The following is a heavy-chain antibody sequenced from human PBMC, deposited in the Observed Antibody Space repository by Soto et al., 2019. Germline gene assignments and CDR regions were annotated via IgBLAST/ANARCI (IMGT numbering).Heavy chain of an antibody. CDR2: INNDGSNT. D-gene: IGHD2-8*01. Sequence: GGSLRLSFSASGFTFSSYWMHWVRQAPGKGLVWVSRINNDGSNTNYADSVRGRFTISRDTAKNTLYLQMNSLRAEDTAVYYCARGRGYCTNAVCRNHYFDYWGQGTPVTVSS. CDR3: ARGRGYCTNAVCRNHYFDY. V-gene: IGHV3-74*01. J-gene: IGHJ4*02. CDR1: GFTFSSYW.